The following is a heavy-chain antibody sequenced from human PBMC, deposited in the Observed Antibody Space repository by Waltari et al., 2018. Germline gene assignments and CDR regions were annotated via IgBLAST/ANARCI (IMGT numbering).Heavy chain of an antibody. CDR2: IYPGDSDT. V-gene: IGHV5-51*01. J-gene: IGHJ3*02. D-gene: IGHD7-27*01. CDR3: ARHLANWDPSEAFDI. Sequence: EVQLVQSGAEVKKPGESLKISCKGSGYSFTSYWIGWVRQMPGKGLEWMGIIYPGDSDTRYSPSFQGQVTISADKSISTAYLQWSSLKASDTAMYYCARHLANWDPSEAFDIWGQGTMVTVSS. CDR1: GYSFTSYW.